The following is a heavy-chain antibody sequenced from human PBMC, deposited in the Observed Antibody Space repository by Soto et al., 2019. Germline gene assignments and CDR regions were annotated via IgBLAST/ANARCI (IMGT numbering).Heavy chain of an antibody. CDR2: IYHSGST. D-gene: IGHD6-13*01. CDR3: ARRYGSSFDY. V-gene: IGHV4-61*08. J-gene: IGHJ4*02. CDR1: GGSISSGGYS. Sequence: SETLSLTCAVSGGSISSGGYSWSWIRQPPGKGLEWIGYIYHSGSTNYNPSLKSRVTISVDTSKNQFSLKLSSVTAADTAVYYCARRYGSSFDYWGQGTLVTVSS.